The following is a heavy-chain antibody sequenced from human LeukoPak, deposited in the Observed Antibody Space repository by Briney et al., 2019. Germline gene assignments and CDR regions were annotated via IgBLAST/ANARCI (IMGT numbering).Heavy chain of an antibody. Sequence: GGSLRLSCAASGFTFSSHEMNWVRQAPGKGLEWVSYISSSGSTIYYADSVKGRFTISRDNAKNSLYLQMNSLRAEDTAVYYCARSPLRRGYCSSTSCNNYYYYGMDVWGKGTTVTVSS. J-gene: IGHJ6*04. D-gene: IGHD2-2*02. V-gene: IGHV3-48*03. CDR1: GFTFSSHE. CDR3: ARSPLRRGYCSSTSCNNYYYYGMDV. CDR2: ISSSGSTI.